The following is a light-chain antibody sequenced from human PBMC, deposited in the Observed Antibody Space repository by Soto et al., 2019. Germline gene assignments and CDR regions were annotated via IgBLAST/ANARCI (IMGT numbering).Light chain of an antibody. CDR1: SSDVGGYNL. J-gene: IGLJ1*01. V-gene: IGLV2-11*01. CDR3: YSYAGSYTFYV. CDR2: DVS. Sequence: HSVLTQARSVSGFPGQSVTISCTRTSSDVGGYNLVSWYQQHPGKAPKLMIYDVSKRPSGVPDRFSGSKSGNTASLTISGLQAEDEADYYCYSYAGSYTFYVFGTGTKVTVL.